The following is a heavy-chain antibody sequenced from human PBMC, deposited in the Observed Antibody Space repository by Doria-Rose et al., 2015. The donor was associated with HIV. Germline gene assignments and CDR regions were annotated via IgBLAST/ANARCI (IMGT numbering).Heavy chain of an antibody. CDR2: INHSGST. D-gene: IGHD1-1*01. J-gene: IGHJ6*02. Sequence: QVQLQQWGAGLVKPSETLSLTCAVFGGSFSGYYWSWIRQPPGKGLEWIGGINHSGSTNYKKSLKSRVTIPIGTSKTLFSLKLSSVTAADTAVYYCARGLLRGGWNDVDYYYGMDVWGQGTTVTVSS. CDR1: GGSFSGYY. CDR3: ARGLLRGGWNDVDYYYGMDV. V-gene: IGHV4-34*01.